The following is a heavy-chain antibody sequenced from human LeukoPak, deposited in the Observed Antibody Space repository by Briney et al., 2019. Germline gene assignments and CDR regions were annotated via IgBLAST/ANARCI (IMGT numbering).Heavy chain of an antibody. CDR2: IYYSGST. CDR1: GGSISSYY. D-gene: IGHD4-17*01. Sequence: SETLSLTCTVSGGSISSYYWSWIRQPPGKGLEWIGYIYYSGSTNYNPSLKSRVTISVDTSKNQFSLKLSSVTAADTAVYYCARGDYGDYIFDYWGQGTLVTVSS. CDR3: ARGDYGDYIFDY. J-gene: IGHJ4*02. V-gene: IGHV4-59*01.